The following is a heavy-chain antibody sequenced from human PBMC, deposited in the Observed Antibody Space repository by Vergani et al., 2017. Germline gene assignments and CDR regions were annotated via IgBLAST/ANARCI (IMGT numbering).Heavy chain of an antibody. Sequence: EVQLVESGGGIVKPGGSLRLSCVASGFSFRNAWMNWVRRTPGKGLEWVGRIKSTFDRGTTDYAAAVKGRFTISRDDSKNTLFLQMNGLKTEDIGVYYCGAGSCCWLRDNHYYVMDVWGQGTTVTVSS. D-gene: IGHD3-10*01. CDR3: GAGSCCWLRDNHYYVMDV. CDR2: IKSTFDRGTT. CDR1: GFSFRNAW. J-gene: IGHJ6*02. V-gene: IGHV3-15*07.